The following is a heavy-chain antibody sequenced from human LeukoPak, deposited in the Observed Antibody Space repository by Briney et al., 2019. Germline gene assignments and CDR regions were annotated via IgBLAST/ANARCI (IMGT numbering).Heavy chain of an antibody. V-gene: IGHV3-30*02. CDR1: RFVFPSHG. Sequence: GGSLRLSCAASRFVFPSHGMHWVRQAPGKGLEWVAFIRYDGSEKYYADSVQGRFTISRDNSKNTLFLQTTTLTPEDTAIYYCARDTSVGAAYFDFWGQGALVAVSS. D-gene: IGHD2-15*01. CDR2: IRYDGSEK. CDR3: ARDTSVGAAYFDF. J-gene: IGHJ4*02.